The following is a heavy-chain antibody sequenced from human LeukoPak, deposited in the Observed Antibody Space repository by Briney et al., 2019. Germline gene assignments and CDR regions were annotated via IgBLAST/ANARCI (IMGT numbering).Heavy chain of an antibody. CDR3: ARASGSSWSPYAFDI. D-gene: IGHD6-13*01. Sequence: GGSLRLSCAASGFIFSNYAMSWIRQAPGKGLEWVSYISSSGSTIYYADSVKGRFTISRDNAKNSLYLQMNSLRAEDTAVYYCARASGSSWSPYAFDIWGQGTMVTVSS. CDR2: ISSSGSTI. CDR1: GFIFSNYA. J-gene: IGHJ3*02. V-gene: IGHV3-11*04.